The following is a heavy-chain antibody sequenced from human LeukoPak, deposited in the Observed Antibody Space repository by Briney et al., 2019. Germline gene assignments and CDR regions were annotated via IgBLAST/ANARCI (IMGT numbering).Heavy chain of an antibody. CDR3: ARSRVEYYYDSSGFSARLDAFDI. V-gene: IGHV1-2*02. D-gene: IGHD3-22*01. CDR1: GYTFTGYY. J-gene: IGHJ3*02. Sequence: GASVKVSCKASGYTFTGYYMHWVRQAPGQGLEWMGWINPNSGGTNYAQKFQGSVTMTRDTSISTAYMELSRLRSDDTAVYYCARSRVEYYYDSSGFSARLDAFDIWGQGTMVTVSS. CDR2: INPNSGGT.